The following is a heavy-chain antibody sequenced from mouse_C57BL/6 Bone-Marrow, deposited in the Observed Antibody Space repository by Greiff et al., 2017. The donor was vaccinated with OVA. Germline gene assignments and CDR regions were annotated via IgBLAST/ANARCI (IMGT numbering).Heavy chain of an antibody. D-gene: IGHD1-1*01. Sequence: QVQLQQSGPELVKPGASVKISCKASGYTFTSYWMHWVKQRPGQGLEWIGYINPSSGYTKYNQKFKDKATLTADKSSSTAYMQLSSLTYEDSAVYYCARSWYYGSSPYYYAMDYWGQGTSVTVSS. V-gene: IGHV1-7*01. CDR3: ARSWYYGSSPYYYAMDY. CDR1: GYTFTSYW. CDR2: INPSSGYT. J-gene: IGHJ4*01.